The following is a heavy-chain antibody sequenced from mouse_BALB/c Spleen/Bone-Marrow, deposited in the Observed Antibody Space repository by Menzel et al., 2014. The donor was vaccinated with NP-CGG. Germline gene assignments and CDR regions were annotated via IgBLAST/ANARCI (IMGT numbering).Heavy chain of an antibody. D-gene: IGHD2-14*01. Sequence: EVKVVESGAELVKPGASVKLSCTASGFNIKDTYLHWVKQRPEQGLDWIGRIDPAIFTKYDPKFQGKATITADTSSNTAYLHRSSLTSEDTAVYYLARYRDGGDCDVWGAGTTVTVSS. J-gene: IGHJ1*01. CDR1: GFNIKDTY. CDR2: IDPAIFT. V-gene: IGHV14-3*02. CDR3: ARYRDGGDCDV.